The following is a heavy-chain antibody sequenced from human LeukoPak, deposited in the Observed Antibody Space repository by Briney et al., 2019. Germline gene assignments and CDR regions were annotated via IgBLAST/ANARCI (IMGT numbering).Heavy chain of an antibody. V-gene: IGHV3-21*01. D-gene: IGHD2-2*01. CDR1: GFTFSSYS. CDR2: ISSSSSYI. CDR3: ARGISLVVPAAASYYYYYMDV. J-gene: IGHJ6*03. Sequence: GGSLRLSCAAFGFTFSSYSMNWVRQAPGKGLEWVSSISSSSSYIYYADSVKGRFTISRDNAKNSLYLQMNSLRVEDTAVYYCARGISLVVPAAASYYYYYMDVWGKGTTVTVSS.